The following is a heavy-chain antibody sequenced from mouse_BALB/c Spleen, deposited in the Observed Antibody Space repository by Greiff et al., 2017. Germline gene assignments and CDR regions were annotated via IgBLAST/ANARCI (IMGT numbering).Heavy chain of an antibody. CDR1: GYSFTGYT. V-gene: IGHV14-1*02. Sequence: EVQLQQSGPELVKPGASMKISCKASGYSFTGYTMNWVKQRPEQGLEWIGWIDPENGNTIYDPKFQGKASITADTSSNTAYLQLSSLTSEDTAVYYCARYFTTATHFDYWGQGTTLTVSS. D-gene: IGHD1-2*01. J-gene: IGHJ2*01. CDR2: IDPENGNT. CDR3: ARYFTTATHFDY.